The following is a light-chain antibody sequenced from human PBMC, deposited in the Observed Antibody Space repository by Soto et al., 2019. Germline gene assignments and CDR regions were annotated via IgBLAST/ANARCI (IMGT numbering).Light chain of an antibody. CDR3: QQYVSSPFT. Sequence: EILLTQSPGTLSLSPGERATLSFSASHSVSSSYLAWYQQKPGQAPRLLIYGASSRATGIPDRFSGSGSGTDFTLTISRLEPEDFAVYYCQQYVSSPFTFGPGTKVDIK. V-gene: IGKV3-20*01. J-gene: IGKJ3*01. CDR2: GAS. CDR1: HSVSSSY.